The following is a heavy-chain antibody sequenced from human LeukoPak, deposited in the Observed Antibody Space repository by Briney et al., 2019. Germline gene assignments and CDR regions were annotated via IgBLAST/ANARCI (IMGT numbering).Heavy chain of an antibody. CDR1: GGSFSGSY. V-gene: IGHV4-34*01. D-gene: IGHD3-22*01. CDR3: ARDQYYYDSSGYYRFDY. Sequence: SETLSPTCAVSGGSFSGSYWSLIRQPPGKGLEWIGEVDHSGNTYYNPSLQSRVTISVDTSKNQFSLRLTSVTAADTAVYYCARDQYYYDSSGYYRFDYWGQGTLVTVSS. J-gene: IGHJ4*02. CDR2: VDHSGNT.